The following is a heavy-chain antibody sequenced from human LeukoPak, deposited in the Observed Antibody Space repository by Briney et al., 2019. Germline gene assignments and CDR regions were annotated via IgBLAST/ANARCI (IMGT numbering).Heavy chain of an antibody. Sequence: PGGSLTLSCAASGITFTSDATHWVRHAPGKGLLWVSRISGDGRSTSYADSVKGRFIISKDSANTTVYLQLRSLRGEDMAVYYGVHGAPFDKWGQGTLVTVSS. CDR2: ISGDGRST. V-gene: IGHV3-74*01. D-gene: IGHD3-10*01. J-gene: IGHJ4*02. CDR3: VHGAPFDK. CDR1: GITFTSDA.